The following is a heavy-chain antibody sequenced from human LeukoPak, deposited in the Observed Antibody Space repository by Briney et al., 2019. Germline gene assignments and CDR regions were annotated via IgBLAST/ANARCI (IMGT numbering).Heavy chain of an antibody. CDR2: IYYSGST. J-gene: IGHJ4*02. D-gene: IGHD6-13*01. CDR1: GGSISSSSYY. V-gene: IGHV4-39*07. CDR3: ARDQRAGFDY. Sequence: PSETLSLTCTVSGGSISSSSYYWGWIRQPPGKGLEWIGSIYYSGSTYYNPSLKSRVTISVDTSKNQFSLKLSSVTAADTAVYYCARDQRAGFDYWGQGTLVTVSS.